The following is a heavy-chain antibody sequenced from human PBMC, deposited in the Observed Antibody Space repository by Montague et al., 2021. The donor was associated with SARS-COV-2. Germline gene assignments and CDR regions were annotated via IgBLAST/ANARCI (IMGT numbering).Heavy chain of an antibody. Sequence: SETLSLTCTVSGGSMSDHYWAWIRQPPGKGLEWLAYIYYSGGINSNASLKSRVSMSVDTSKNQFSLKLTSVTAADTAVYYCARAVSVRRAVNWFDPGGQGTLGTGSS. V-gene: IGHV4-59*11. CDR3: ARAVSVRRAVNWFDP. CDR1: GGSMSDHY. D-gene: IGHD3-10*01. CDR2: IYYSGGI. J-gene: IGHJ5*02.